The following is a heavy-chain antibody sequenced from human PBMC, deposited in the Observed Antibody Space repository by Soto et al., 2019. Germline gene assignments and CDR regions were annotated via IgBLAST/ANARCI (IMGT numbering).Heavy chain of an antibody. CDR1: GGSISIYY. V-gene: IGHV4-4*07. CDR2: IYTSGST. J-gene: IGHJ6*02. CDR3: ARGGYGSGSYGYGVDV. D-gene: IGHD3-10*01. Sequence: PSGTLSLTCTVSGGSISIYYWSWIRQPAGKGLEWIGRIYTSGSTNYNPSLQSRVIMSVDASKNQFSLKLSSVTAADTAVYYCARGGYGSGSYGYGVDVWGQGTTVTVSS.